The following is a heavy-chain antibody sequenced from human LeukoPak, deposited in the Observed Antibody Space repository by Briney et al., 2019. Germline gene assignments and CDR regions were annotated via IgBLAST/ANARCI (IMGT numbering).Heavy chain of an antibody. CDR1: GFTFSSYW. D-gene: IGHD4-23*01. J-gene: IGHJ4*02. CDR3: ARVGSYGGITFDY. V-gene: IGHV3-7*01. CDR2: IKQDGSEK. Sequence: GGSLRLSCAASGFTFSSYWMSWDRQAPGRGLEWVANIKQDGSEKYYVDSVKGRFTISRDNAKNSLYLQMNSLRAEDTAVYYCARVGSYGGITFDYWGQGTLVTVSS.